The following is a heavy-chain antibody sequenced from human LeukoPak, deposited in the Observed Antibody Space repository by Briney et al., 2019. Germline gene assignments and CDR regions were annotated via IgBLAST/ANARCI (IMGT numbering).Heavy chain of an antibody. J-gene: IGHJ2*01. CDR3: ARDRGLGSRWYFDL. CDR1: GGSISSSNW. V-gene: IGHV4-61*02. CDR2: IYTSGST. D-gene: IGHD3-10*01. Sequence: SETLSLTCAVSGGSISSSNWWSWVRQPAGKGLEWIGRIYTSGSTNYNPSLKSRVTISVDTSKNQFSLKLSSVTAADTAVYYCARDRGLGSRWYFDLWGRGTLVTVSS.